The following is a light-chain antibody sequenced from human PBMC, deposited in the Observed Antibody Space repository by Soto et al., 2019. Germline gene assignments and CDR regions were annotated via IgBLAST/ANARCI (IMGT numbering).Light chain of an antibody. J-gene: IGKJ5*01. CDR3: QQHGSSPIT. V-gene: IGKV3-20*01. CDR1: RSVTNNY. Sequence: EIVLTQSPGTLSFFPGERATLSCRASRSVTNNYLDWHQQKPGQTPSLLIYGASSRATGIPDRFSGSGSGTDFTLTISRLQPEDFAVYYCQQHGSSPITFGQGTRLEI. CDR2: GAS.